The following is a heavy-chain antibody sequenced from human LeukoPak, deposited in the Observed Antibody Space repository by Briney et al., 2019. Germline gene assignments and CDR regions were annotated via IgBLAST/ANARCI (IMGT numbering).Heavy chain of an antibody. CDR3: ARLRIAAAGDDY. J-gene: IGHJ4*02. Sequence: PGGSLRLSCAASGFTFSSYGMSWIRQPPGKGLEWIGSIYHSGSTYYNPSLKSRVTISVDTSKNQFSLKLSSVTAADTAVYYCARLRIAAAGDDYWGQGTLVTVSS. CDR1: GFTFSSYG. CDR2: IYHSGST. D-gene: IGHD6-13*01. V-gene: IGHV4-38-2*01.